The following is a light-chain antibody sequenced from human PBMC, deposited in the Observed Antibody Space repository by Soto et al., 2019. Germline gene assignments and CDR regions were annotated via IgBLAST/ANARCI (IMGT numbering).Light chain of an antibody. J-gene: IGKJ3*01. CDR2: AAS. Sequence: DIQMTQSPSSLSASVGDRVTITCQASQSISSYLNWYQQKPGKAPKLLIYAASSLQSGVPSRFSGSGSGTDFTLTISSLQPEDFATYYCQQSHSTPRTFGPGTKVDIK. V-gene: IGKV1-39*01. CDR3: QQSHSTPRT. CDR1: QSISSY.